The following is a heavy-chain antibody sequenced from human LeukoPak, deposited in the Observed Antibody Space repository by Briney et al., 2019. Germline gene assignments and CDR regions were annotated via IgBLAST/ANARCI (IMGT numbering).Heavy chain of an antibody. Sequence: GGSLRLSCAASGFTLSSYAMSWVRQAPGKGLEWVSAISGSGGSTYYADSVKGRFTISRDNSKNTLYLQMNSLRAEDTAVYYCATDGIAAAGTLDYFDYWGQGTLVTVSS. J-gene: IGHJ4*02. CDR2: ISGSGGST. V-gene: IGHV3-23*01. CDR1: GFTLSSYA. D-gene: IGHD6-13*01. CDR3: ATDGIAAAGTLDYFDY.